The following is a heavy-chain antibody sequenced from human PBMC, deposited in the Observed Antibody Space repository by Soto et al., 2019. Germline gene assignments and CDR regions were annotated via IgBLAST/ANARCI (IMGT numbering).Heavy chain of an antibody. Sequence: QVLLVQSGAEMKQPGSSVSVSCRASGDSFTNYAFTWVRQAPGQGPEWLGGIILALGTPHYSQRFQGRLTITADEQSSTVYMELGSLRLDDTAVYYCGRYCTNTKCRGGYYLDLWGQGTLLTVSS. J-gene: IGHJ5*02. CDR1: GDSFTNYA. V-gene: IGHV1-69*01. CDR3: GRYCTNTKCRGGYYLDL. CDR2: IILALGTP. D-gene: IGHD2-8*01.